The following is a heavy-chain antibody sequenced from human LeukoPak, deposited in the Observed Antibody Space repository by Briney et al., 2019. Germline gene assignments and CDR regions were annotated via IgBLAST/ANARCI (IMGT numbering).Heavy chain of an antibody. J-gene: IGHJ4*02. CDR1: GFTFSSYE. D-gene: IGHD3-22*01. CDR3: ARAYYYDSSGYDGGY. Sequence: PGGSLRLSCAASGFTFSSYEMNWVRQAPGKGLEWVSYISSSGSTIYYADSVKGRFTISRDNAKNSLYLQMNSLRAEDTAVYYCARAYYYDSSGYDGGYWGQGTLVTVSS. V-gene: IGHV3-48*03. CDR2: ISSSGSTI.